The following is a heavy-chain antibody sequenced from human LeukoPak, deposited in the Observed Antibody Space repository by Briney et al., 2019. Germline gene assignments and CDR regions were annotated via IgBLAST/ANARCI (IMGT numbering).Heavy chain of an antibody. CDR2: ISGSGGST. CDR3: AKAYCSSTSCYADY. J-gene: IGHJ4*02. Sequence: GGSLRLSCAASGFTFSSYAMSWVRQAPGKGLEWVSAISGSGGSTCYADSVKGRFTISRDNSKNTLYLQMNSLRAEDTAVYYCAKAYCSSTSCYADYWGQGTLVTVSS. D-gene: IGHD2-2*01. CDR1: GFTFSSYA. V-gene: IGHV3-23*01.